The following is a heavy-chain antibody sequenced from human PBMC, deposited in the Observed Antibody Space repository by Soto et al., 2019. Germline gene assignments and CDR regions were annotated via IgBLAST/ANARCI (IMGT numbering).Heavy chain of an antibody. CDR2: INPSDGST. J-gene: IGHJ6*02. V-gene: IGHV1-46*01. D-gene: IGHD3-16*01. Sequence: GASVKVSCKASGYTFTSYYMHWVRQAPGQGLEWMGIINPSDGSTVYAQKFQCRVTMTRDTSTSTVSMELSSLRYEDTAVYYCAREKGDPGRPYYHGMYVWGQGTTVTVSS. CDR3: AREKGDPGRPYYHGMYV. CDR1: GYTFTSYY.